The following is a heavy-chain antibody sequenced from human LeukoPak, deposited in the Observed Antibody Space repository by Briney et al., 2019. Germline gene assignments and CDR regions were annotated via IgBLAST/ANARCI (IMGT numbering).Heavy chain of an antibody. CDR1: GFTVSSNY. V-gene: IGHV3-53*04. J-gene: IGHJ3*02. D-gene: IGHD2-21*02. CDR2: IYSGGST. Sequence: PGGSLRPSCAASGFTVSSNYMSWVRQAPGKGLEWVSVIYSGGSTYYADSMKGRFTISRHNSKNTLYLQMNSLRAEDTAVYFCARYCGGDCYPGGTFDIWGQGTMVTVSS. CDR3: ARYCGGDCYPGGTFDI.